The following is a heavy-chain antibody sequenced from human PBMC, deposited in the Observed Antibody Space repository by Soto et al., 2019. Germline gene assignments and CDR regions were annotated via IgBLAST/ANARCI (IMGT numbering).Heavy chain of an antibody. CDR2: IYYSGST. Sequence: SETLSLTCTVSGGSISSSSYYWGWIRQPPGKGLEWIGSIYYSGSTYYNPSLKSRVTISVDTSKNQFSLKLSSVTAADTALYYCARERGYCSGGSCPVDYWGQGTLVTVSS. D-gene: IGHD2-15*01. CDR1: GGSISSSSYY. CDR3: ARERGYCSGGSCPVDY. V-gene: IGHV4-39*02. J-gene: IGHJ4*02.